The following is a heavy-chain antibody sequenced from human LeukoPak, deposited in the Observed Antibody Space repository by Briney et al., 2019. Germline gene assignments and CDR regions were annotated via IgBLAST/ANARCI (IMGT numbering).Heavy chain of an antibody. CDR1: GFTFSTYW. Sequence: GGSLRLSCAASGFTFSTYWTSWVRQAPGKGLKWVANIKQDGSEKYFVDSVKGRFTISRDNAKNSLYLQMNSLRAEDTAVYYCARYDYVWGKTFDIWGQGTMVTVSS. V-gene: IGHV3-7*01. J-gene: IGHJ3*02. CDR2: IKQDGSEK. D-gene: IGHD3-16*01. CDR3: ARYDYVWGKTFDI.